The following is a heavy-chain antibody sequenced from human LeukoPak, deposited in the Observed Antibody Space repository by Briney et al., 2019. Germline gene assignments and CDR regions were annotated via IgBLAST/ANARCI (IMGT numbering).Heavy chain of an antibody. CDR2: INPSGGST. CDR1: GYTFTSYY. V-gene: IGHV1-46*01. CDR3: ARGIAAAGVSFDY. J-gene: IGHJ4*02. D-gene: IGHD6-13*01. Sequence: ASVRVSCKASGYTFTSYYMHWVRQAPGQGLEWMGIINPSGGSTSYAQKFQGRVTMTRDTSISTAYMELSRLRSDDTAVYYCARGIAAAGVSFDYWGQGTLVTVSS.